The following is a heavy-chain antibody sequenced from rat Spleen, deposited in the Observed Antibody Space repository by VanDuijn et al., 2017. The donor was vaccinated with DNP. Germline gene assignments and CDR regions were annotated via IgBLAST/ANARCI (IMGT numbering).Heavy chain of an antibody. J-gene: IGHJ4*01. CDR2: ISSGGST. Sequence: QVQLKESGPGLVQPSQTLSLTCTVSGFSLTSYGVSWVRQPPGKGLEWIAAISSGGSTYYNSALKSRLTIIKDTSKSQVFLKMNSLRPEDTGTYYCARHRNNDAMDAWGQGTSVTVSS. V-gene: IGHV2S12*01. D-gene: IGHD1-10*01. CDR3: ARHRNNDAMDA. CDR1: GFSLTSYG.